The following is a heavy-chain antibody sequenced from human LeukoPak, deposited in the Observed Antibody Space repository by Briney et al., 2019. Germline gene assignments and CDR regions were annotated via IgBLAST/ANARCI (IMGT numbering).Heavy chain of an antibody. CDR1: GFTFSSYA. V-gene: IGHV3-23*01. CDR2: ITASGGST. Sequence: GGSLRLSCAASGFTFSSYAMSWVRQTPGKGLEWVSGITASGGSTYHADSVKGRFTISRDNSNKTLNLQINNLRAEDTAVYYCAKGLGFWSGYYTPFDYWGQGSSVTVSS. D-gene: IGHD3-3*01. J-gene: IGHJ4*02. CDR3: AKGLGFWSGYYTPFDY.